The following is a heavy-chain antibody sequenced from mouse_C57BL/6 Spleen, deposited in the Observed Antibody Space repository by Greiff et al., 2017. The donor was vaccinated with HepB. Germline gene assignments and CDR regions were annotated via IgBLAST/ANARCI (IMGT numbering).Heavy chain of an antibody. J-gene: IGHJ2*01. CDR3: ARPGYYGSLYYFDY. Sequence: EVKVVESGGGLVKPGGSLKLSCAASGFTFSDYGMHWDRQAPEKGLEWVAYISSGSSTIYYADTVKGRFTISRDNAKNTLFLQMTSLRSEDTAMYYCARPGYYGSLYYFDYWGQGTTLTVSS. CDR1: GFTFSDYG. CDR2: ISSGSSTI. D-gene: IGHD1-1*01. V-gene: IGHV5-17*01.